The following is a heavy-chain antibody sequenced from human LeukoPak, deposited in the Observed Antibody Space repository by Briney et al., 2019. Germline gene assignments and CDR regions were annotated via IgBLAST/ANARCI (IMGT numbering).Heavy chain of an antibody. CDR3: ARIRCGHSGSVCYNH. Sequence: SETLSLTCGVFGVSINDYYWSWIRQSPGKGLEWIGEISHTEGTRYNPSLESRVTMSVGTSENQLSLKLIFVTAADTAAYYCARIRCGHSGSVCYNHWGLGTLVTVSS. J-gene: IGHJ4*02. CDR1: GVSINDYY. CDR2: ISHTEGT. V-gene: IGHV4-34*01. D-gene: IGHD2-21*01.